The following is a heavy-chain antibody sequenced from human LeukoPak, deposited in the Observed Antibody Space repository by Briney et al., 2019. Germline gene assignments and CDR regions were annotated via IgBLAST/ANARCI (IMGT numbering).Heavy chain of an antibody. CDR2: INHSGST. Sequence: SETLSLTCAVYGGSFSGYYWSWIRRPPGKGLEWIGEINHSGSTNYNPSLKSRVTISVDTSKNQFSLKLSSVTAADTAVYYCARGTGSYYRHWFDPWGQGTLVTVSS. V-gene: IGHV4-34*01. CDR3: ARGTGSYYRHWFDP. D-gene: IGHD1-26*01. J-gene: IGHJ5*02. CDR1: GGSFSGYY.